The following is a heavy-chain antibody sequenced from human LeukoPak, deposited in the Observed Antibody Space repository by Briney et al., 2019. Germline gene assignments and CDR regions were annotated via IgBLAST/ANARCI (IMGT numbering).Heavy chain of an antibody. Sequence: GGSLRLSCAASGFTFSSYAMSWVRQAPGKGLEWVSAISGSGGSTYYADSVKGRFTISRDNSKNTLYLQMNSLRAEDTAVYYCAKARGAAAGTSGYFDYWGQGTRVTVSS. J-gene: IGHJ4*02. V-gene: IGHV3-23*01. CDR3: AKARGAAAGTSGYFDY. D-gene: IGHD6-13*01. CDR1: GFTFSSYA. CDR2: ISGSGGST.